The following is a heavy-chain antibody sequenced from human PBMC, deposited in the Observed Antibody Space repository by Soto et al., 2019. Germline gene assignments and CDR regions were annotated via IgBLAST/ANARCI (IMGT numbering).Heavy chain of an antibody. V-gene: IGHV1-69*02. D-gene: IGHD2-15*01. CDR1: GGTFSSYT. J-gene: IGHJ4*02. CDR3: ASNPGYCSGGSCYVY. CDR2: IIPVLGIA. Sequence: QVQLVQSGAEVKKPGSSVKVSCKASGGTFSSYTISWVRQAPGQGLEWMGRIIPVLGIANYAQNFQGTVTITADKSTSTAYMELSSLRSEDTAVYYCASNPGYCSGGSCYVYWGQGTLVTVSS.